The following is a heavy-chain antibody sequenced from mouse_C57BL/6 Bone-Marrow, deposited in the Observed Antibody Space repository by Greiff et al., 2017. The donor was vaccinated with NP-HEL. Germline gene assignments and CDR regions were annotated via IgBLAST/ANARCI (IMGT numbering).Heavy chain of an antibody. V-gene: IGHV1-5*01. D-gene: IGHD4-1*02. CDR2: IYPGNSDT. J-gene: IGHJ4*01. Sequence: VQLQQSGTVLARPGASVKMSCKTSGYTFTSYWMHWVKQRPGQGLEWIGAIYPGNSDTSYNQKFKGKAKLTAVTSASTAYMELSSLTNEDSAVYYCTRGPQLGRDYYAMDCWGQGTSVTVSS. CDR3: TRGPQLGRDYYAMDC. CDR1: GYTFTSYW.